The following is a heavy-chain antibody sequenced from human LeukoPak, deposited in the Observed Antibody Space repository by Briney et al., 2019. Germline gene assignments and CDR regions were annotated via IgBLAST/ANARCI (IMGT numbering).Heavy chain of an antibody. J-gene: IGHJ4*02. V-gene: IGHV4-34*01. Sequence: SETLSLTCAVYGGSFSGYYWSWIRQPPGKGLEWIGEINHSGSTNYNPSLKSRVTISVDTSKNRFSLKLSSVTAADTAVYYCARGSRGLYDSSGYYYGYWGQGTLVTVSS. CDR3: ARGSRGLYDSSGYYYGY. CDR2: INHSGST. CDR1: GGSFSGYY. D-gene: IGHD3-22*01.